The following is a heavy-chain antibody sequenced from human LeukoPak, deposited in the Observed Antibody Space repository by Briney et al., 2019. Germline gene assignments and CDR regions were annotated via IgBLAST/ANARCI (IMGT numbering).Heavy chain of an antibody. V-gene: IGHV4-59*01. J-gene: IGHJ4*02. CDR1: GGSISSYY. Sequence: SETLSLTCTVSGGSISSYYWSWIRQPPGKGLEWICYFYYSGGTDYNPSLKSRVTISVDTSKNQFSLNLSSVTAADTAVYYCARDSSAHFDYWGQGTLVTVSS. CDR3: ARDSSAHFDY. CDR2: FYYSGGT.